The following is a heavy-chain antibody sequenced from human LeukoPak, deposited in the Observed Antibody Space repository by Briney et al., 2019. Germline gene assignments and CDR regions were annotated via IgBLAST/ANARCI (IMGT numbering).Heavy chain of an antibody. J-gene: IGHJ4*02. CDR1: GFTFGDYA. Sequence: GGSLRLPCTASGFTFGDYAMSWFRQAPGKGLEWVGFIRSKAYGGTTEYAASVKGRFTISRDDSKSIAYLQMNSLKTEDTAVYYCTKRGCSSTSCPFGYWGQGTLVTVSS. CDR2: IRSKAYGGTT. CDR3: TKRGCSSTSCPFGY. V-gene: IGHV3-49*03. D-gene: IGHD2-2*01.